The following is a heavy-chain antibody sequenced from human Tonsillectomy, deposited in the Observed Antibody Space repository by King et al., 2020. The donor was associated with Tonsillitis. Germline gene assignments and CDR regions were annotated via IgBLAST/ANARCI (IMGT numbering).Heavy chain of an antibody. CDR3: TTYAMTTVTTKGYYFDY. V-gene: IGHV3-15*07. Sequence: VQLVESGGGLVKPGGSLRLSCAASDFTFCNACMNWDRQAPGNGLEWVGRFKRKTDGGTTAYASPVKGRFEISRDDLKNTLYLEMNSLKTEDTAVYYCTTYAMTTVTTKGYYFDYWGQGTLVTVSS. D-gene: IGHD4-17*01. J-gene: IGHJ4*02. CDR2: FKRKTDGGTT. CDR1: DFTFCNAC.